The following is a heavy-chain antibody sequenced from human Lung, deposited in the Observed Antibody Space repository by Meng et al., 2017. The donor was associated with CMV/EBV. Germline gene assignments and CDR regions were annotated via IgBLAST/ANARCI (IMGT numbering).Heavy chain of an antibody. V-gene: IGHV1-18*01. D-gene: IGHD3-22*01. J-gene: IGHJ1*01. CDR3: ARRNYFESGGWNVDK. CDR2: ISAYNGNT. CDR1: GYSFTHYG. Sequence: ASVXVSXKASGYSFTHYGISWVRQAPGQGLEWMGWISAYNGNTNYAQNLQGRVAMTKDTSTTTVYMELRSLRSDDTAVYYCARRNYFESGGWNVDKWGHGTLVTVSS.